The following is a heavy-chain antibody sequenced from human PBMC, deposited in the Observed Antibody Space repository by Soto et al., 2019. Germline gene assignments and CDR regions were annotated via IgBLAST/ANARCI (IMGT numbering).Heavy chain of an antibody. CDR1: GGTFSNYA. Sequence: QVHLVQSGAEVKKPGSSVNVSCKASGGTFSNYAITWVRQAPGQGLEWVGRIIPIFGTTNVAQKFQGRVTITADEYTTTAYMELGGLRSDDTAVYYCAKDGGADGYFGNWLDPWGQGTLVTVSS. CDR2: IIPIFGTT. J-gene: IGHJ5*02. V-gene: IGHV1-69*15. CDR3: AKDGGADGYFGNWLDP. D-gene: IGHD5-12*01.